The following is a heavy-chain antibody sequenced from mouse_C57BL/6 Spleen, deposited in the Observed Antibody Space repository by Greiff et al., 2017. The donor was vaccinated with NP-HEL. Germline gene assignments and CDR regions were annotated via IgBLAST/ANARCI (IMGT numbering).Heavy chain of an antibody. CDR3: ARGFYYGSRGGYFEV. CDR2: ISGGGGNT. V-gene: IGHV5-9*01. CDR1: GFTFSSYT. D-gene: IGHD1-1*01. J-gene: IGHJ1*03. Sequence: EVTVVESGGGLVKPGGSLKLSCAASGFTFSSYTMSWVRQTPEKRLEWVATISGGGGNTYYPDSVKGRFTISRDNAKNTLYLQMSSLRSEDTALYYCARGFYYGSRGGYFEVWGTGTTVTVSS.